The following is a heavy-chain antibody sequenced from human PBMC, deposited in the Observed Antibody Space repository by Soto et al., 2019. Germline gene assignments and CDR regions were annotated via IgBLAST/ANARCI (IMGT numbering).Heavy chain of an antibody. CDR2: IGTAGDT. D-gene: IGHD3-22*01. Sequence: GGSLRLSCAASGFTFSSYDMHWVRQATGKGLEWVSAIGTAGDTYYPGSVKGRFTISRENAKNSLYLQMNSLRAGDTAVYYCARATLDYYDSSGYDYWGQGTLVTVSS. CDR3: ARATLDYYDSSGYDY. V-gene: IGHV3-13*04. CDR1: GFTFSSYD. J-gene: IGHJ4*02.